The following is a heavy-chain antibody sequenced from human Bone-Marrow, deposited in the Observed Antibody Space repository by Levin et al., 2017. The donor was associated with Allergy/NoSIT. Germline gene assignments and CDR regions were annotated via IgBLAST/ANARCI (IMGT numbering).Heavy chain of an antibody. J-gene: IGHJ4*02. D-gene: IGHD4-17*01. Sequence: PGGSLRLSCEVSGFTIRNNYLSWVRQAPGKGLEWVSVIYTDGSTRYADSVRGRFTISRDISKNTLYLQMNSLRDDDTAIYFCARGRGGYGDYPDWGQGTLVTVSS. CDR1: GFTIRNNY. CDR2: IYTDGST. CDR3: ARGRGGYGDYPD. V-gene: IGHV3-53*01.